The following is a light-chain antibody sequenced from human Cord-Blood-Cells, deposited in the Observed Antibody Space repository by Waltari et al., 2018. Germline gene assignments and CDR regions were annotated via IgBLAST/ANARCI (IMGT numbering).Light chain of an antibody. Sequence: SYVLTQPPSVSVAPGKTARITCGGNNIGSTSVHWYQPKPGQAPVLVIYYDSDRPSGIPERFSGSNSGNTATLTISRVEAGDEADYYCQVWDSSSDHYVFGTGTKVTVL. J-gene: IGLJ1*01. CDR2: YDS. V-gene: IGLV3-21*04. CDR3: QVWDSSSDHYV. CDR1: NIGSTS.